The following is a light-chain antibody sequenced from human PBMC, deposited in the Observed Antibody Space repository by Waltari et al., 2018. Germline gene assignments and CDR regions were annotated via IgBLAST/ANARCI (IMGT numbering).Light chain of an antibody. CDR2: DVN. CDR3: SSFTSSSTWL. J-gene: IGLJ3*02. CDR1: SSDVGGYNY. V-gene: IGLV2-14*01. Sequence: QSALTQPASVSGSPGQSITISCTGTSSDVGGYNYVSWYQQHPGKAPKLMIYDVNNRPSGVSNRFSGSKSGNPASLTISGLQAEDEADYYCSSFTSSSTWLFGGGTKLTVL.